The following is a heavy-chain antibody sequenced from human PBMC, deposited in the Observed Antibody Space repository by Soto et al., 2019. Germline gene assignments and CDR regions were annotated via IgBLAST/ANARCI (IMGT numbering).Heavy chain of an antibody. Sequence: EVQLVESGGGLVKPGGSLRLSCAASGFTISDVWLNWVRQAPGKGLEWVGRIKSRIDGGTTDFAAPVRGRFAISRDESQNTVYLEISSLQIEDTAAYYCTTDSHLSTTLVRFDFRGHGTLVTVSS. CDR2: IKSRIDGGTT. J-gene: IGHJ4*01. CDR3: TTDSHLSTTLVRFDF. CDR1: GFTISDVW. D-gene: IGHD2-8*02. V-gene: IGHV3-15*07.